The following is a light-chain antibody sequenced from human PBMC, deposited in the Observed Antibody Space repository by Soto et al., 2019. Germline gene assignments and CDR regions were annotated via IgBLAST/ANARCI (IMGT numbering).Light chain of an antibody. Sequence: QSALTRPASVSGSPGQSITISCTGTSSDVGGYNYVSWYQQHPGKAPKLMIYDVSNRPSGVSNRFSGSKSGNTASLTISGLQAEHEADYYCRSYTSSSTSPPYVFGTGTKLTVL. J-gene: IGLJ1*01. CDR1: SSDVGGYNY. CDR3: RSYTSSSTSPPYV. CDR2: DVS. V-gene: IGLV2-14*01.